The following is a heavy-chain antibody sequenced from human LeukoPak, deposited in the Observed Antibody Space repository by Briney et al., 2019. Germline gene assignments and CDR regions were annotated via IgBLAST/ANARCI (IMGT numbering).Heavy chain of an antibody. Sequence: SQTLSLTCAVSGDSVSSNSVAWNWIRQTPSRGLEWLGRTYYRSKWYIEYAESVRSRITINADTSKNQFSLQLNSVSPDDTAVYYCAREREHSFDYWGQGTLVTVSS. J-gene: IGHJ4*02. CDR3: AREREHSFDY. CDR1: GDSVSSNSVA. D-gene: IGHD1/OR15-1a*01. V-gene: IGHV6-1*01. CDR2: TYYRSKWYI.